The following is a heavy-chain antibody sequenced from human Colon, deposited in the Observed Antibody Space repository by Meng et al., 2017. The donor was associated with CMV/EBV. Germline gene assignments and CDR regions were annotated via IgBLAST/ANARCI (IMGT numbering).Heavy chain of an antibody. D-gene: IGHD3-3*01. Sequence: GESLKISCVAPGLTLTTYWMHWVRQAPGKGLEWVSRINSDGISTSYADSVKGRFAISRDNAKNTLYLQMNSLRAEDTAVYYCTRRRNYDFRSGYYSGVFDSWGPGTLVTVSS. V-gene: IGHV3-74*01. CDR1: GLTLTTYW. CDR3: TRRRNYDFRSGYYSGVFDS. J-gene: IGHJ4*02. CDR2: INSDGIST.